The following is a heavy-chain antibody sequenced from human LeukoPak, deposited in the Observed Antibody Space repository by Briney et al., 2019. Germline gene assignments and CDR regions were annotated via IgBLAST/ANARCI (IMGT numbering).Heavy chain of an antibody. CDR3: TTDPQPYCSGGSCYPSGY. J-gene: IGHJ4*02. D-gene: IGHD2-15*01. V-gene: IGHV3-15*01. CDR1: GFSFSNAW. Sequence: PGGSLRLSCAASGFSFSNAWMSWVRQAPGKGLEWVGRIKSKTDGGTTDYPAPVKGRFTISRDESKNTLYLHMNSLKTEDTAVYYCTTDPQPYCSGGSCYPSGYWGQGTLVTVSS. CDR2: IKSKTDGGTT.